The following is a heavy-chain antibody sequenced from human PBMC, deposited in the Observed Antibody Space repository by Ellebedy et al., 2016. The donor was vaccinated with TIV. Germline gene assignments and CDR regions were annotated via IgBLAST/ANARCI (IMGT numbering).Heavy chain of an antibody. CDR3: AKGLYGTAYYGMDV. CDR2: ISGSGGST. Sequence: GGSLRLXXAASGFTFSSYAMSWVRQAPGKGLEWVSAISGSGGSTYYADSVKGRFTISRDNSKNTLYLQMNSLRAEDTAVYYCAKGLYGTAYYGMDVWGQGTTVTVSS. CDR1: GFTFSSYA. J-gene: IGHJ6*02. V-gene: IGHV3-23*01. D-gene: IGHD2-8*02.